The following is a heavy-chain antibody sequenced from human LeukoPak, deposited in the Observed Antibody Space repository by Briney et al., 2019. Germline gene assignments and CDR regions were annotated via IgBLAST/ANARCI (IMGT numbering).Heavy chain of an antibody. Sequence: PGGSLRLSCAASGFTFSSYWMHWVRQAPGKGLVWVSRINSDGSSTSYADSVKGRFTISRDNAKNTLYLQMNSLRAEDTAVYYCARVAAAELYAFDIWGQGTMVTVSS. V-gene: IGHV3-74*01. D-gene: IGHD6-13*01. J-gene: IGHJ3*02. CDR1: GFTFSSYW. CDR3: ARVAAAELYAFDI. CDR2: INSDGSST.